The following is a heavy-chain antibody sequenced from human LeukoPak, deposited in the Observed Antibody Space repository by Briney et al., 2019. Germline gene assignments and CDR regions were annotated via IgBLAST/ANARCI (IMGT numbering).Heavy chain of an antibody. D-gene: IGHD3-22*01. V-gene: IGHV4-59*08. Sequence: SETLSLTCTVSGGSISSYYWSWIRQPPGKGLEWIGYIYYSGSTNYNPSLKSRVTISVDTSKNQFSLKLSSVTAADTAVYYCARVPGYYDSSGQYYYGMDVWGQGTTVTVSS. J-gene: IGHJ6*02. CDR1: GGSISSYY. CDR2: IYYSGST. CDR3: ARVPGYYDSSGQYYYGMDV.